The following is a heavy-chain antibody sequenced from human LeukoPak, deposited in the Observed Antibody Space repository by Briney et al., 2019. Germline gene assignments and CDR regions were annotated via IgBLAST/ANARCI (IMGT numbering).Heavy chain of an antibody. CDR2: ISGSGGST. Sequence: GGSLRLSCAASGFTFSSYAMHWVRQAPGKGLEWVSAISGSGGSTYYADSVKGRFTISRDNSKNTLYLQMNSLRAEDTAVYYCAKVDYDSSGYYSSFDYWGQGTLVTVSS. D-gene: IGHD3-22*01. J-gene: IGHJ4*02. CDR3: AKVDYDSSGYYSSFDY. CDR1: GFTFSSYA. V-gene: IGHV3-23*01.